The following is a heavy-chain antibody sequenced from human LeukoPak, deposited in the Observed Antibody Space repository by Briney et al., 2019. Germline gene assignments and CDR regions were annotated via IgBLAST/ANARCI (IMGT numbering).Heavy chain of an antibody. Sequence: KPSEPLSLPCPVSGCSISSSYYYWGWIRQPPGKGLELIGTIYYSGSTYYNPSLRSRVTMSVDTSKNQFSLKMSSVTAADTAVYHCARRLGIAVFDYWGQGTLVTVSS. CDR1: GCSISSSYYY. CDR2: IYYSGST. J-gene: IGHJ4*02. D-gene: IGHD6-19*01. CDR3: ARRLGIAVFDY. V-gene: IGHV4-39*01.